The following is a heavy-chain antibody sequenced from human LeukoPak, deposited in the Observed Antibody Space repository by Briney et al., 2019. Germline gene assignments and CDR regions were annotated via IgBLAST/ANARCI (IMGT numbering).Heavy chain of an antibody. CDR3: ARHLRVSSGSSGWYYFDH. D-gene: IGHD6-19*01. V-gene: IGHV3-7*03. CDR1: GFTFSSYA. CDR2: IKQDGSEK. Sequence: HPGGSLRLSCAASGFTFSSYAMSWVRQAPGKRLEWVANIKQDGSEKKYVDSVKGRFTISRDNTKDSLYLQMNSLRAEDTAVYYCARHLRVSSGSSGWYYFDHWGQGTLVTVSS. J-gene: IGHJ4*02.